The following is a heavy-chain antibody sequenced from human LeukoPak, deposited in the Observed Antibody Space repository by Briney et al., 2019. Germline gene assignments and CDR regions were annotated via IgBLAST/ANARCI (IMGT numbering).Heavy chain of an antibody. J-gene: IGHJ4*02. D-gene: IGHD2-15*01. CDR3: ARAGGYCGRISCPYYFDY. Sequence: GASVKVSCKASGYTFTGYYMHWVRQAPGQGLEWMGWINPKSGGTNYAQKFQGRVTMTRNTSISTAYMELSSLRSEDTAVYYCARAGGYCGRISCPYYFDYWGQGSQVAVSS. V-gene: IGHV1-2*02. CDR2: INPKSGGT. CDR1: GYTFTGYY.